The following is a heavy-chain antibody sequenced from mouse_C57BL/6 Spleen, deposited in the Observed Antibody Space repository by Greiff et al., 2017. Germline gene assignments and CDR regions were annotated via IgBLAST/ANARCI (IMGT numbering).Heavy chain of an antibody. D-gene: IGHD1-1*01. CDR1: GFTFSNYW. Sequence: EVQGVESGGGLVQPGGSMKLSCVASGFTFSNYWMNWVRQSPEKGLEWVAQIRLKSDNYATHYAESVKGRFTISRDDSKSSVYLQMNNLRAEDTGIYYCTRDSYYYGSKDYWGQGTTLTVSS. J-gene: IGHJ2*01. CDR3: TRDSYYYGSKDY. CDR2: IRLKSDNYAT. V-gene: IGHV6-3*01.